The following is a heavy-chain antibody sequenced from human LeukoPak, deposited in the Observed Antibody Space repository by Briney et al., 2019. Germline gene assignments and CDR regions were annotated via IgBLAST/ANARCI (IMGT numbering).Heavy chain of an antibody. CDR2: INPSGGST. D-gene: IGHD1-26*01. Sequence: GASVKVSCKASGYTFTSYYMHWVRQAPGQGLEWMGIINPSGGSTSYAQKFQGRVTMTRDTSTSTVYMELSSLRSEDTAVYYCARSQAQLRSYYGGAGDYWGQGTLVTVSS. J-gene: IGHJ4*02. V-gene: IGHV1-46*01. CDR1: GYTFTSYY. CDR3: ARSQAQLRSYYGGAGDY.